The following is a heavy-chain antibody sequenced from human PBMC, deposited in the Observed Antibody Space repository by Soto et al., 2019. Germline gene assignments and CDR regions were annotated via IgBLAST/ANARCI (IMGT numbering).Heavy chain of an antibody. J-gene: IGHJ3*02. CDR3: ANMGRGPGTGAFDS. CDR1: GFTFSSYA. D-gene: IGHD1-1*01. V-gene: IGHV3-23*01. Sequence: EVQLLESGGGLVQPGGSLRLSCAASGFTFSSYAMSWVRQAPGKGLEWVSAISGSGGSTYYADSVKGRFTISRDNFKNTLYLQMNSLGAEDPAVYYCANMGRGPGTGAFDSWGQGTMVPGSS. CDR2: ISGSGGST.